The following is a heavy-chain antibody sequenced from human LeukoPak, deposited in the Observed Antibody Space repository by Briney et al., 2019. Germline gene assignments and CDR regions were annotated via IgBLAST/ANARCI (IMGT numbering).Heavy chain of an antibody. Sequence: GGSLRLSCAASGFTFSSYWMSWVRQAPGKGLEWVSAISGSGDSTYYADSVKGRFTISRDNSKNTLYLQLNSLRAEDTAVYYCAKDQGYYGSGSYKEYFQHWGQGTLVTVSS. J-gene: IGHJ1*01. CDR1: GFTFSSYW. V-gene: IGHV3-23*01. CDR3: AKDQGYYGSGSYKEYFQH. D-gene: IGHD3-10*01. CDR2: ISGSGDST.